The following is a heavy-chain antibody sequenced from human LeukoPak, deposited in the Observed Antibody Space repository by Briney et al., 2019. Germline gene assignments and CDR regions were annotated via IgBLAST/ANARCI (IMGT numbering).Heavy chain of an antibody. J-gene: IGHJ4*02. CDR2: IYYSGST. Sequence: PSQTLSLTCTVSGGSISSGGYCWSWIRQPPGKGLEWIGYIYYSGSTYYTPSLRGRVTISVDTSKNQFSLNLSSVTAADTAVYYCARGYSLDYWGQGTLVTVSS. V-gene: IGHV4-30-4*01. CDR3: ARGYSLDY. D-gene: IGHD5-18*01. CDR1: GGSISSGGYC.